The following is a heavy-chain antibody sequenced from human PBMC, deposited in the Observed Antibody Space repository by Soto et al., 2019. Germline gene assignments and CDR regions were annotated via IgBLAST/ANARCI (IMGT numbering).Heavy chain of an antibody. J-gene: IGHJ6*03. CDR2: IYPGDSDT. CDR3: ARPRYSSSSRYYYYYMDV. CDR1: GYSFTSYW. V-gene: IGHV5-51*01. D-gene: IGHD6-6*01. Sequence: HGESLKISCKGSGYSFTSYWIGWVRQMPGKGLEWMGIIYPGDSDTRYSPSFQGQVTISADKSISTAYLQWSSLKASDTAMYYCARPRYSSSSRYYYYYMDVWGKGTTVTVSS.